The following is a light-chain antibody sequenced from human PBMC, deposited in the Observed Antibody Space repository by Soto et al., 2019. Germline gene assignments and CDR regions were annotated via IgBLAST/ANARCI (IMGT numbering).Light chain of an antibody. CDR3: QAWDSSSVV. J-gene: IGLJ2*01. V-gene: IGLV3-1*01. CDR2: EDT. Sequence: SYELTQSPSVSVSPGQTATITCSGDKLGDKYAYWYQQKPGQPPVVVIYEDTKRPSGIPERFSGSNSGNTATLTISGTQAMDEADYYCQAWDSSSVVFGGGTKLTVL. CDR1: KLGDKY.